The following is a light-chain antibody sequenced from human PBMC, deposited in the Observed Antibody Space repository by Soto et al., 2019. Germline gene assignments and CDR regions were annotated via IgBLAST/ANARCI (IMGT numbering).Light chain of an antibody. Sequence: QSALTQPRSVSGSPGQSVTISCTGTGGDVGGYNFVSWYQLHPGKAPKLMIFDVSKRPSGVPDRFSGSKSGNTASLTISGLQAEDEADYYCTSYTNSNTYVFGTGTKVTVL. CDR3: TSYTNSNTYV. J-gene: IGLJ1*01. CDR1: GGDVGGYNF. V-gene: IGLV2-11*01. CDR2: DVS.